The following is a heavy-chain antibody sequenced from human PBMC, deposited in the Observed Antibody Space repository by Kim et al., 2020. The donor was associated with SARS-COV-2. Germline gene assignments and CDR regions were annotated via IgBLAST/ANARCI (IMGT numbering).Heavy chain of an antibody. J-gene: IGHJ4*02. V-gene: IGHV3-11*06. Sequence: SVKGRFTISRDNAKNSLYLQMNSLRAEDTAVYYCARPKGAMIVTATSFDYWGQGTLVTVSS. CDR3: ARPKGAMIVTATSFDY. D-gene: IGHD3-22*01.